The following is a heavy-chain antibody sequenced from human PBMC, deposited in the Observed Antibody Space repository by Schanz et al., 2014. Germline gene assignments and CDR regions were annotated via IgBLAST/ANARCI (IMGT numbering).Heavy chain of an antibody. CDR2: IIPILGIA. D-gene: IGHD4-17*01. CDR1: GYTFISYT. V-gene: IGHV1-69*04. J-gene: IGHJ4*02. Sequence: QVQLVQSGAEVKKPGASVKVSCKASGYTFISYTINWVRQAPGQGLEWMGRIIPILGIANYAQKFQGRVTITADRSTSTAYMELSSLRSEDTAVYYCARGYGDSPTDFWGQGTLVTVSS. CDR3: ARGYGDSPTDF.